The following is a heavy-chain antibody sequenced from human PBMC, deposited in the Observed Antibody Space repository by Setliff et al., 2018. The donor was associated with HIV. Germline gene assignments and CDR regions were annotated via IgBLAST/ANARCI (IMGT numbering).Heavy chain of an antibody. Sequence: SETLSLTCTVSGDSLRSTNSYWGWIRQPPGKGLEWIGEIYHSGSTNYNPSLKSRVTISVDKSKNQFSLKLSSVTAADTAVYYCARDRPYSGYPDWGQGTLVTVSS. CDR1: GDSLRSTNSY. D-gene: IGHD5-12*01. CDR3: ARDRPYSGYPD. CDR2: IYHSGST. V-gene: IGHV4-39*07. J-gene: IGHJ4*02.